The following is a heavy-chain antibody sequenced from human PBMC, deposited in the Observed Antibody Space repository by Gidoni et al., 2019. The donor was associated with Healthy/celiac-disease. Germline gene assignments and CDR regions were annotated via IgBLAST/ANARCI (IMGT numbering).Heavy chain of an antibody. CDR1: GGPFSSYA. D-gene: IGHD3-3*01. Sequence: QVQLVQSGAEVKKPGSSVKVSCKASGGPFSSYALSWVRQAPGQGLEWMGRIIPILGIANYAQKFQGRVTITADKSTSTAYMELSSLRSEDTAVYYCARPRSITIFGVPQYYGMDVWGQGTTVTVSS. CDR3: ARPRSITIFGVPQYYGMDV. J-gene: IGHJ6*02. CDR2: IIPILGIA. V-gene: IGHV1-69*04.